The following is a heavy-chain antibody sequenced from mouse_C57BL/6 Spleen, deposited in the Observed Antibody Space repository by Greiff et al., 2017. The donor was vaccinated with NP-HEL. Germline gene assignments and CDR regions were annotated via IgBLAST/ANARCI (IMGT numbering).Heavy chain of an antibody. Sequence: EVQVVESEGGLVQPGSSMKLSCTASGFTFSDYYMAWVRQVPEKGLEWVANINYDGSSTYYLDSLKSRFIISRDNAKNILYLQMSSLKSEDTATYYCARDGVKGAMDYWGQGTSVTVSS. CDR1: GFTFSDYY. V-gene: IGHV5-16*01. J-gene: IGHJ4*01. CDR3: ARDGVKGAMDY. CDR2: INYDGSST. D-gene: IGHD2-2*01.